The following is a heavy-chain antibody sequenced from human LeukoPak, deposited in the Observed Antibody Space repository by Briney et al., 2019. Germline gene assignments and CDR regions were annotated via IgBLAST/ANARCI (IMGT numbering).Heavy chain of an antibody. CDR2: INHSGST. Sequence: PSETLSLTCAVYGGSFSGYYWSWIRQPPGKGLEWIGEINHSGSTNYNPSLKSRVTISVDTSKNQFSLKLSSVTAADTAVYYCARGRMYYDILTGYFDGYYSDYWGQGTLVTVSS. D-gene: IGHD3-9*01. CDR1: GGSFSGYY. J-gene: IGHJ4*02. V-gene: IGHV4-34*01. CDR3: ARGRMYYDILTGYFDGYYSDY.